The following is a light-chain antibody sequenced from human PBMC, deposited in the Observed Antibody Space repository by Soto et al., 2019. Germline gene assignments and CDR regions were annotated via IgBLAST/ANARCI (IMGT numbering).Light chain of an antibody. V-gene: IGLV1-40*01. CDR1: SSNLGAGYD. CDR3: SSYAGSHTYEV. CDR2: GNR. Sequence: QSVLTQPPSVSGAPGQRVTISCAGNSSNLGAGYDVHWYQQPPGAAPKLVIFGNRNRPSGVPERFSGSKSGTSASLAISGLHSEDEADYHCSSYAGSHTYEVFGGGTKVTVL. J-gene: IGLJ3*02.